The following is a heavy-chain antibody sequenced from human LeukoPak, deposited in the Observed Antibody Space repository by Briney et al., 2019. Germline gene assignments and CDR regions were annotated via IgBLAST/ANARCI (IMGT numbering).Heavy chain of an antibody. CDR2: INNGDGDT. V-gene: IGHV3-23*01. CDR1: GFTFSNYA. D-gene: IGHD3-10*01. CDR3: ARSGLATCHY. J-gene: IGHJ4*02. Sequence: GGSLRLSCQASGFTFSNYAMSWVRQAPGKRLEWVSSINNGDGDTFFADSVKGRFTISRDDSRSMVYLQMNSLSAEDTAVYYCARSGLATCHYWGQGTLVTVSS.